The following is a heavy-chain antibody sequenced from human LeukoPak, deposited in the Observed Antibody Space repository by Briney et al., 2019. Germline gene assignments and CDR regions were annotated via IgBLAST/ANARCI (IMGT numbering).Heavy chain of an antibody. Sequence: PGGSLRLSCAASGFMFSSYWMHWVRQVPGKGLVWVSRINSDGSDRKYEDSVKGRFTISRDNAKNTLYLQMNSLRVEDTAVYHCVRQFAGTSIDYWGQGTRVTVSS. V-gene: IGHV3-74*03. J-gene: IGHJ4*02. CDR1: GFMFSSYW. CDR3: VRQFAGTSIDY. CDR2: INSDGSDR. D-gene: IGHD6-6*01.